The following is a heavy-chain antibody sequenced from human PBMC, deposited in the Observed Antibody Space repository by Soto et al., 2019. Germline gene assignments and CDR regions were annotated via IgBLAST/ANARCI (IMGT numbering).Heavy chain of an antibody. J-gene: IGHJ4*02. CDR1: GYTFTSYD. CDR2: MNPNSGNT. Sequence: QVQLVQSGAEVKKPGASVKVSCKASGYTFTSYDINWVRQATGQGLEWMGWMNPNSGNTGYAQKFRGRVTMTRNTSINTAYMELSSLRSEDTAVYYCARGVRGLYCSGTSCYSIGIYYFDYWGQGTLVTVSS. D-gene: IGHD2-2*01. CDR3: ARGVRGLYCSGTSCYSIGIYYFDY. V-gene: IGHV1-8*01.